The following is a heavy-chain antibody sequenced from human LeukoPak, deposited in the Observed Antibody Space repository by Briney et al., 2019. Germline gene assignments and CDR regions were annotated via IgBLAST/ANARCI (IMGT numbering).Heavy chain of an antibody. CDR3: ARDSRTYMDV. CDR1: GFTVSSNY. Sequence: AGSLRLSCAASGFTVSSNYLSWVRQAPGNGLELVLVIYGGGSTYYADSWKGRFTISRDNSKNTLYLQMNSLRAEDTAVYYCARDSRTYMDVWGKGTTVTVSS. V-gene: IGHV3-53*01. CDR2: IYGGGST. D-gene: IGHD6-13*01. J-gene: IGHJ6*03.